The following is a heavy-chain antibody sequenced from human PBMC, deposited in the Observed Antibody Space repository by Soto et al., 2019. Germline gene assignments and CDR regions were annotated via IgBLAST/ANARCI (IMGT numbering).Heavy chain of an antibody. J-gene: IGHJ6*03. Sequence: PGGSLRLSCAASGFTFSSYSMNWVRQAPGKGLEWVSYISSSSSTIYCADSVKGRFTISRDNAKNSLYLQMNSLRAEDTAVYYCARVGVVPAANDYYYLDVWGKGTTVTVSS. CDR3: ARVGVVPAANDYYYLDV. CDR2: ISSSSSTI. D-gene: IGHD2-2*01. CDR1: GFTFSSYS. V-gene: IGHV3-48*01.